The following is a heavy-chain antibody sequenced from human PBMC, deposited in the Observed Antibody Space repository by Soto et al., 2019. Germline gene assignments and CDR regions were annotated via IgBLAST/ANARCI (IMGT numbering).Heavy chain of an antibody. D-gene: IGHD4-17*01. CDR3: AKVGGFDP. V-gene: IGHV3-23*01. CDR2: IRDSAGST. Sequence: HPGGSLRLSCAASGFTFSSYSMNWVRQAPGKGLEWVSGIRDSAGSTNYADSVKGRFTISRDNAKNTLYLQMNSLRAEDTAVYYCAKVGGFDPWGQGTLVTVSS. J-gene: IGHJ5*02. CDR1: GFTFSSYS.